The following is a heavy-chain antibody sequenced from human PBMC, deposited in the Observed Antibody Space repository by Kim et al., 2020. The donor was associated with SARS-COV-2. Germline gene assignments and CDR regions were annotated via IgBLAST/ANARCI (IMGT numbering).Heavy chain of an antibody. D-gene: IGHD3-22*01. CDR2: T. V-gene: IGHV3-15*01. CDR3: TTSTSSGFSDY. J-gene: IGHJ4*02. Sequence: TDYAAPVKGRFTISRDDSKNTLYLQMNSLKTEDTAVYYCTTSTSSGFSDYWGQGTLVTVSS.